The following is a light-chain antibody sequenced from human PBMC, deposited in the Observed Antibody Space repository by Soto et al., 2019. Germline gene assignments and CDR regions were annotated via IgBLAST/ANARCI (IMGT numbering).Light chain of an antibody. Sequence: QSALTQPRSVSGSPGQSVTISVTGTSSDVGGYNYVSWYQQHPGKAPKVMIYDVSERPSGVPDRCSGSKSGNTASLTISGLQAEDEADYYCCSYAGSPRYVFGTGTKLTVL. V-gene: IGLV2-11*01. CDR1: SSDVGGYNY. CDR2: DVS. J-gene: IGLJ1*01. CDR3: CSYAGSPRYV.